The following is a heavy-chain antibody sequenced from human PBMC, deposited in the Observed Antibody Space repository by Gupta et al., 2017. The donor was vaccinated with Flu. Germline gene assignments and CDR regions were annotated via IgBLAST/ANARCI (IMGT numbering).Heavy chain of an antibody. CDR3: ARGGGSGSWLIDF. D-gene: IGHD2-15*01. V-gene: IGHV3-21*06. Sequence: EVQLVESGGGLVKPGGSLRLSCATSGFDFSRLTMHWVRQVPGKGLECVAFIASTTDYKHYADSVEGRFTISRDSAKNSLYLEMSSLRAEDTAVYYCARGGGSGSWLIDFWGQGTLVTVSS. CDR1: GFDFSRLT. CDR2: IASTTDYK. J-gene: IGHJ4*02.